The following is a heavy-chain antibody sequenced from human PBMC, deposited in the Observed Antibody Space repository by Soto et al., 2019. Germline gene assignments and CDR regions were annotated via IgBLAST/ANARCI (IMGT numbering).Heavy chain of an antibody. Sequence: SETLSLTCTVSGGSISSYYWSWIRQPPGKGLEWIGYIYYSGSTNYNPSLKSRVTISVDTSKNQFSLKLSSVTAADTAVYYCARVMLEENFGVVTTYYYYMDVWGKGTTVTVSS. CDR3: ARVMLEENFGVVTTYYYYMDV. J-gene: IGHJ6*03. CDR2: IYYSGST. V-gene: IGHV4-59*01. D-gene: IGHD3-3*01. CDR1: GGSISSYY.